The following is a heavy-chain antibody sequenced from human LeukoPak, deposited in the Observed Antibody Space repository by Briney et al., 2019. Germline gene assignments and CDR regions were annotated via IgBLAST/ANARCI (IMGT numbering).Heavy chain of an antibody. CDR2: IYYSGST. V-gene: IGHV4-59*01. CDR1: GGSISSYY. Sequence: PSETLSLTCTVSGGSISSYYWSWIRQPPGKGLEWIRYIYYSGSTNYNPSLKSRVTISVDTSKNQFSLKLSSVTAADTAVYYCARDGYSSSWGGFDPWGQGTLVTVSS. J-gene: IGHJ5*02. D-gene: IGHD6-13*01. CDR3: ARDGYSSSWGGFDP.